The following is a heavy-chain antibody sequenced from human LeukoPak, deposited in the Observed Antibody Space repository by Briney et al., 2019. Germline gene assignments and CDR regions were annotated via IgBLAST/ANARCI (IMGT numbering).Heavy chain of an antibody. V-gene: IGHV3-23*01. J-gene: IGHJ4*02. D-gene: IGHD6-19*01. CDR3: AKGAVAGSRLGYFDY. CDR2: ISGSGSSI. CDR1: GFTFSTYA. Sequence: QPGGSLRLSCAASGFTFSTYAMSWVRQAPGKGPEWVSVISGSGSSIYYADSVKGRFTISRDNSKNTLYLQINSLRAEDTAFYYCAKGAVAGSRLGYFDYWGQGTLVTVSS.